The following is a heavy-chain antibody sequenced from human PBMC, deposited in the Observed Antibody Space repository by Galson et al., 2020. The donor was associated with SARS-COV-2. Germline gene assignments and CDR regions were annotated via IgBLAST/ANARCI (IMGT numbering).Heavy chain of an antibody. Sequence: SETLSLTCAVSGGSISTAGSSWSWIRQPPGKGLEWIGYIYHTGRTPYNPSLQSRLTISVDRSNNQFSLKLRSVTAADTAVYFCARSLGYCSSTSCLGGQKNTYGYYGMDVRGQGTTVIVS. CDR3: ARSLGYCSSTSCLGGQKNTYGYYGMDV. CDR1: GGSISTAGSS. CDR2: IYHTGRT. J-gene: IGHJ6*02. D-gene: IGHD2-2*01. V-gene: IGHV4-30-2*01.